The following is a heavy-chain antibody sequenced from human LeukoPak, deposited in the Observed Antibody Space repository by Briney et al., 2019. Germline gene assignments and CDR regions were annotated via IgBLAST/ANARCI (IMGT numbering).Heavy chain of an antibody. Sequence: SETLSLTCTVSGGSISSYYWSWIRQPPGKGLEWIGYIYYSGSTNYNPSLKSRVTISVDTSKNQFSLKLSSVTAADTAVYYCARDAYSYGKRGNYHFDYWGQGTLVTVSS. D-gene: IGHD5-18*01. CDR2: IYYSGST. CDR1: GGSISSYY. J-gene: IGHJ4*02. CDR3: ARDAYSYGKRGNYHFDY. V-gene: IGHV4-59*01.